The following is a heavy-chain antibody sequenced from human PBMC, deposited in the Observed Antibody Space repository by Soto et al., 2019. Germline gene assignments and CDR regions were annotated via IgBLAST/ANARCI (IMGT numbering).Heavy chain of an antibody. D-gene: IGHD6-19*01. J-gene: IGHJ4*02. Sequence: SETLSLTCTASGGSISSYYWSWIRQPAGKGLEWIGRIYTSGSTNYNPSLKSRVTMSVDTSKNQFSLKLSSVTAADTAVYYCAREISIAVAGRDYFDYWGQGTLVTVSS. CDR3: AREISIAVAGRDYFDY. CDR2: IYTSGST. CDR1: GGSISSYY. V-gene: IGHV4-4*07.